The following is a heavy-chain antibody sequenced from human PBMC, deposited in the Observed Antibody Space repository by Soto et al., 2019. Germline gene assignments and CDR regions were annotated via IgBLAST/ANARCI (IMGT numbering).Heavy chain of an antibody. D-gene: IGHD3-16*01. J-gene: IGHJ3*02. CDR2: MGYDGSNN. V-gene: IGHV3-33*01. CDR1: GFIFSSYG. Sequence: QVQQVESGGGVVQPGRSLRLSCAASGFIFSSYGMHWVRQVPGKGLEWVAVMGYDGSNNFYGDSVKGRFSISRDNSKNTFYLQMNSLRAEDTAGYYCARGLTNVITSGGVRYGFEIWAQGTMVTVS. CDR3: ARGLTNVITSGGVRYGFEI.